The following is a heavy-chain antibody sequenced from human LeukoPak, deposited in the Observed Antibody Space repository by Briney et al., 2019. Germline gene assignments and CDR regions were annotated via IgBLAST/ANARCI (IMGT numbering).Heavy chain of an antibody. CDR1: GGSFSGYY. Sequence: SETLSLTCAVYGGSFSGYYWSWIRQPPGKGLEWIGEINHSGRTNYNPSLKSRVTISVDTSKNQFSLKLSSVTAADTAVYYCARATDYYGSGSFQNDAYYYYGMDVWGQGTTVTVSS. D-gene: IGHD3-10*01. CDR2: INHSGRT. CDR3: ARATDYYGSGSFQNDAYYYYGMDV. J-gene: IGHJ6*02. V-gene: IGHV4-34*01.